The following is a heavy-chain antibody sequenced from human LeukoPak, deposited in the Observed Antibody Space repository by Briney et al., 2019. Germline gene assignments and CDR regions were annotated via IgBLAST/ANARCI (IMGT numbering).Heavy chain of an antibody. CDR1: GFTFSSYS. CDR3: ARAEYYYDSSGYTFFDY. J-gene: IGHJ4*02. Sequence: GGSLRLSCAASGFTFSSYSINWVRQAPGKGLEWVSSISSSSSSYIYYADSVKGRFTISRDNAKNSLYLQMNSLRAEDTAVYYCARAEYYYDSSGYTFFDYWGQGTLVTVSS. D-gene: IGHD3-22*01. CDR2: ISSSSSSYI. V-gene: IGHV3-21*01.